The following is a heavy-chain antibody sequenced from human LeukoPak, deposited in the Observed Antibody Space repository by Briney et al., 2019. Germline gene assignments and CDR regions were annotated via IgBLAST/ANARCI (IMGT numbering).Heavy chain of an antibody. CDR3: AGELPGIAAAGPLPNWFDP. Sequence: SETLSLTCTVSGGSISSYYWSWLRQPPGKGLEWIGYIYYSGSTNYNPSLKSRVTISVDTSKNQFSLKLSSVTAADTAVYYCAGELPGIAAAGPLPNWFDPWGQGTLVTVSS. D-gene: IGHD6-13*01. V-gene: IGHV4-59*08. J-gene: IGHJ5*02. CDR1: GGSISSYY. CDR2: IYYSGST.